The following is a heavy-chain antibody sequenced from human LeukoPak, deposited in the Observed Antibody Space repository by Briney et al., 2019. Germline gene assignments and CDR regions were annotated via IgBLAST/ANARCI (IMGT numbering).Heavy chain of an antibody. D-gene: IGHD1-26*01. Sequence: PGGSLRLSCAASGFTFSSYAMSWVRQAPGKGLEWVSSLSDSGISTHYADSVKGRFSISRENSKNTLYLQMNNLRAEDTAIYYCTKHEGGGNYLPYWGQGTLVTVSS. CDR3: TKHEGGGNYLPY. CDR2: LSDSGIST. V-gene: IGHV3-23*01. CDR1: GFTFSSYA. J-gene: IGHJ4*02.